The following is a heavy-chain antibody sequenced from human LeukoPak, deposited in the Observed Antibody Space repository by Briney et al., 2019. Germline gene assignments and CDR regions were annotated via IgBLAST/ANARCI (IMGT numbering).Heavy chain of an antibody. V-gene: IGHV3-23*01. D-gene: IGHD1-1*01. Sequence: PGGSLRLSCAASGFTFSSYAMSWVRQAPGKALEWVSVIGFRSGTTYYADSVKGRFTVSRDNSKNTVYLQMNSLRAEDTALYYCAKNAGYHRTAAEPNLDYWGQGTLVTVSS. CDR1: GFTFSSYA. J-gene: IGHJ4*02. CDR3: AKNAGYHRTAAEPNLDY. CDR2: IGFRSGTT.